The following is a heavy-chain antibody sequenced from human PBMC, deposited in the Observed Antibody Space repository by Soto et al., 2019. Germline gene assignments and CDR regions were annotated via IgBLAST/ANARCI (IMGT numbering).Heavy chain of an antibody. V-gene: IGHV4-34*01. CDR1: GGSFSGYY. D-gene: IGHD5-18*01. CDR3: ARLRIQLPYLDY. CDR2: INHSGST. J-gene: IGHJ4*02. Sequence: QVQLQQWGAGLLKPSETLSLTCAVYGGSFSGYYWSWIRQPPGKGLEWIGEINHSGSTNYNPSLKSRVTISVDTSKNKCSLKLSSVTAADTAVYYCARLRIQLPYLDYWGQGTLVTVSS.